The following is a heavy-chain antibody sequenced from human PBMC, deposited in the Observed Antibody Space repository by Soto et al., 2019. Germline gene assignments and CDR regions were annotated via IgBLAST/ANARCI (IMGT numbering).Heavy chain of an antibody. Sequence: QVQLVQSGTEVKKPGSSVKVSCKASGDTFSDFDISWVRQAPGQGLEWMGGIIPRFGTATYAQKFQGRLTIRADKSTTTGQMELSSLRSDDTAIYYCARRSYGNSAYYTYFQHWGQGTLVTVS. CDR1: GDTFSDFD. J-gene: IGHJ1*01. D-gene: IGHD3-22*01. CDR2: IIPRFGTA. CDR3: ARRSYGNSAYYTYFQH. V-gene: IGHV1-69*06.